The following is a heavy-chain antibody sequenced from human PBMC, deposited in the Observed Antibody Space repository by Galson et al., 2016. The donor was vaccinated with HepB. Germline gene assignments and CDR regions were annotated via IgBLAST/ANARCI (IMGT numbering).Heavy chain of an antibody. CDR1: GFNLRSYG. CDR2: IWYDGSNK. J-gene: IGHJ6*02. Sequence: SLRLPCAASGFNLRSYGMHRVRQAPGKGLGWVAGIWYDGSNKYYADSVKGRFTISRDNSKNTLYLQMNSLRAEDAAVYYCARDGSLGPTVTTGGHGMDVWGQGTTVPVSS. D-gene: IGHD4-17*01. CDR3: ARDGSLGPTVTTGGHGMDV. V-gene: IGHV3-33*01.